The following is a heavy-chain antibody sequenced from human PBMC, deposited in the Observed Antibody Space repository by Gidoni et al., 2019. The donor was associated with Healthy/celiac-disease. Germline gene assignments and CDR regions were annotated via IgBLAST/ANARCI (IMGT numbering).Heavy chain of an antibody. CDR2: IYYSGST. CDR1: GGSISSYS. CDR3: ARRADAFDI. V-gene: IGHV4-59*01. J-gene: IGHJ3*02. Sequence: QVQLQESVPGLVKPSEPLSLTCTVSGGSISSYSWSWIRQPPGKGLEWIGYIYYSGSTNYNPSLKSRVTISVDTSKNQFSLKLSSVTAADTAVYYCARRADAFDIWGQGTMVTVSS.